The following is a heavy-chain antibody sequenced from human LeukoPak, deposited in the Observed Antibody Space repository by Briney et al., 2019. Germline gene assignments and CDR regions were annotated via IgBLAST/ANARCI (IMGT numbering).Heavy chain of an antibody. V-gene: IGHV4-30-2*01. D-gene: IGHD3-10*01. CDR1: GGSISSGGYS. J-gene: IGHJ5*02. CDR2: IYHSGST. Sequence: SETLSLTCAVSGGSISSGGYSWRWIRQPPGKGLEWIGYIYHSGSTYCNPSLKSRVTISVDRSKNQFSLKLSSVTAADTAVYYCAREMVPMGNWFDPWGQGTLVIVSS. CDR3: AREMVPMGNWFDP.